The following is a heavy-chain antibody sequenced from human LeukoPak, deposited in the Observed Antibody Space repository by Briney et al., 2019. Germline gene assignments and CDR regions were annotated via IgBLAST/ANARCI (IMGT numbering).Heavy chain of an antibody. V-gene: IGHV3-7*01. CDR1: GFTFSSDW. Sequence: QPGGSLRLSCAASGFTFSSDWMSWVRQAPGKGLEWVANIKQDGSEKYYVDSVKGRFTISRDNAKNSLYLQMNSLRAEDTAVYYCARDKIVVVVAATTGGWFDPWGQGTLVTVSS. CDR3: ARDKIVVVVAATTGGWFDP. J-gene: IGHJ5*02. D-gene: IGHD2-15*01. CDR2: IKQDGSEK.